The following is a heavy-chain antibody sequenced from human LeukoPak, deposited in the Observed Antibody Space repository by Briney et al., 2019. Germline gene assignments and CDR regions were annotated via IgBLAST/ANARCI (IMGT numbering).Heavy chain of an antibody. D-gene: IGHD5-18*01. V-gene: IGHV3-23*01. CDR1: GFTFSSYA. J-gene: IGHJ4*02. CDR3: ASRGYSYGYDCRDY. Sequence: PGGSLRLSCAASGFTFSSYAMSWVRQAPGKGLEWVSAISGSGGSTYYADSVKGRFPISRDNSKNTLYLQMNSLRPEDTAVYYCASRGYSYGYDCRDYWGEGMLVTVSS. CDR2: ISGSGGST.